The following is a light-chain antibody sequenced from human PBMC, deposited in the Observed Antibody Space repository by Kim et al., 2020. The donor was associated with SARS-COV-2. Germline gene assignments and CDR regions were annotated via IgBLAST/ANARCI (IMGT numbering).Light chain of an antibody. Sequence: SSELTQDPAVSVALGQTVRITCQGDSLRSYYASWYQQKPGQAPVLVIYGKNNRPSGIPDRFSGSSSGNTASLTITGAQAEDEADYYCNSRDSSGNDLFFG. V-gene: IGLV3-19*01. CDR2: GKN. CDR3: NSRDSSGNDLF. CDR1: SLRSYY. J-gene: IGLJ1*01.